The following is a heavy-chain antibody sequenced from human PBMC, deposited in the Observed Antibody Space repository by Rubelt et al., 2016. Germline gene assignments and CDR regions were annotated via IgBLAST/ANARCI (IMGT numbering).Heavy chain of an antibody. J-gene: IGHJ3*02. CDR3: ARPHPERRDAFDI. V-gene: IGHV4-39*01. D-gene: IGHD1-1*01. CDR2: IYYSGST. Sequence: GLEWIGSIYYSGSTYYNPSLKSRVTISVDTSKNQFSLKLSSVTAADTAVYYCARPHPERRDAFDIWGQGTMVTVSS.